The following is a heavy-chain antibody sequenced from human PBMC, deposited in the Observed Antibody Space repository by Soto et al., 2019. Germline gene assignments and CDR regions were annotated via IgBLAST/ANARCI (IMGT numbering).Heavy chain of an antibody. V-gene: IGHV3-74*01. J-gene: IGHJ5*02. CDR3: ARVVSIGWFDP. Sequence: GGSLRLSCVASGLTFTTYWMHWVRQAPGKGLMWVSRINSDGSRTSYADSVRGRFTISRDNAKNTLHLEMKSLRADDTAVYYCARVVSIGWFDPWGQGTQVTVSS. CDR1: GLTFTTYW. CDR2: INSDGSRT.